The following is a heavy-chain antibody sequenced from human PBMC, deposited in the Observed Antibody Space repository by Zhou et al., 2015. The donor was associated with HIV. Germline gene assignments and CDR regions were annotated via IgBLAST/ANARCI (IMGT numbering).Heavy chain of an antibody. Sequence: QVQLVQSGAEVKEPGSSVRVSCKASGGTFGSYALSWVRQVPGQGLDWMGRILPIFGTPTYAEKFQGRLTITADESTSAVYVELSSLRSEDTAVYYCARATDYERWYFDLWGRGTLVTVSS. D-gene: IGHD4/OR15-4a*01. CDR1: GGTFGSYA. V-gene: IGHV1-69*15. J-gene: IGHJ2*01. CDR3: ARATDYERWYFDL. CDR2: ILPIFGTP.